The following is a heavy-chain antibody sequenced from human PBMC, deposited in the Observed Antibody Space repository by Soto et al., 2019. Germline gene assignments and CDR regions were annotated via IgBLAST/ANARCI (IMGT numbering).Heavy chain of an antibody. CDR2: IYSSGSS. V-gene: IGHV4-4*07. J-gene: IGHJ1*01. CDR3: VGHGMSADLGIQH. CDR1: GGAISGYY. Sequence: SETLSLTCTVPGGAISGYYWTGLRRSAGGGLEWIGRIYSSGSSNYNPSLKSRVTISLDTSMNHFSLRLSSVTATDTAVYYCVGHGMSADLGIQHWGQGTPVTVSS. D-gene: IGHD6-13*01.